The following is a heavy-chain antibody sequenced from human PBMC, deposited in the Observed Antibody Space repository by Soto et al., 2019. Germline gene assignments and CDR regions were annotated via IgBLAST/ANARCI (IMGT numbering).Heavy chain of an antibody. CDR2: IFPGDSDT. CDR1: GYRFNNYW. CDR3: ARQFLEWSPIDY. Sequence: PGESLKISCKGSGYRFNNYWIGWVRQTPGKGLEWMGIIFPGDSDTRYSPSFQGQVTISADKSISTAYLQWSSLKAPDTAMYYCARQFLEWSPIDYWGQGTLVTVSS. D-gene: IGHD3-3*01. J-gene: IGHJ4*02. V-gene: IGHV5-51*01.